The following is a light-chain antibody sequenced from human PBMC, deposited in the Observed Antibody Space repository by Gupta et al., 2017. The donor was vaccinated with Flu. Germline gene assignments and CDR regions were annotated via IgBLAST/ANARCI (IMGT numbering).Light chain of an antibody. Sequence: QSALTLPRSVSGSPAQSVTISCTGTSSDVGGYTYVSWYQQHPGKAPKLMIYDVSKRPSGVPDRFSVSKSGNTASLTISVLQAEDEADYYCCSDAGSYTPCVFGTGTEVTVL. CDR2: DVS. V-gene: IGLV2-11*01. CDR1: SSDVGGYTY. J-gene: IGLJ1*01. CDR3: CSDAGSYTPCV.